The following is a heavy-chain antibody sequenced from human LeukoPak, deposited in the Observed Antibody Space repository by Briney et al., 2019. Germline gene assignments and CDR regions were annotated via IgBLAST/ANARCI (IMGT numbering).Heavy chain of an antibody. CDR1: GFTFSSYG. Sequence: PGGSLRLSCAASGFTFSSYGMHWVRQAPGKGLEWVAVISYDGSNKYYADSVKGRFTISRDNSKNTLYLQMNSLKAEDTAVYYCAREEGSITMFQPYDMDVWGQGTTVTVSS. CDR3: AREEGSITMFQPYDMDV. V-gene: IGHV3-30*03. J-gene: IGHJ6*02. D-gene: IGHD3-10*02. CDR2: ISYDGSNK.